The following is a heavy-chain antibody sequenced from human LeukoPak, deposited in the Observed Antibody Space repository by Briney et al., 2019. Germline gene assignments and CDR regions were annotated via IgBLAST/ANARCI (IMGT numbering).Heavy chain of an antibody. Sequence: MSSETLSLTCTVSGGSISSYYWSWIRQPPGKGLEWIGYIYYSGNTNYNPSLKSRVTISVDTSKNQFSLKLSSVTAADTAVYYCARGLAAASDYWGQGTLVTVSS. V-gene: IGHV4-59*12. CDR1: GGSISSYY. J-gene: IGHJ4*02. D-gene: IGHD6-13*01. CDR3: ARGLAAASDY. CDR2: IYYSGNT.